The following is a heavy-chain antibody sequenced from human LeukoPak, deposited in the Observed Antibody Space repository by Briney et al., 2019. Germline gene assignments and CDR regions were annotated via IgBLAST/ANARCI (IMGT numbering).Heavy chain of an antibody. D-gene: IGHD3-22*01. V-gene: IGHV7-4-1*02. CDR3: AKNGLGAVVKTD. CDR2: INTNTGNP. CDR1: GYTFSSYD. J-gene: IGHJ4*02. Sequence: ASVKVSCKASGYTFSSYDINWVRQAPGQGLEWMGWINTNTGNPTYAQGFTGRIVFSLDTSVSTAYLQISSLKAEDSAVYYCAKNGLGAVVKTDWGQGTLVTVSS.